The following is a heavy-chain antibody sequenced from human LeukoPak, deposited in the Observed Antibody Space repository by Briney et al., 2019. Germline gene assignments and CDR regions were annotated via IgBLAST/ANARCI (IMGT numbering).Heavy chain of an antibody. Sequence: GASVKVSCKVPRNTLTDLFIHWVRQAPGKGLEWMGGFDPEGSESIYAFRFQDRPTMTVDTSSDTASMELSRLTVFDTAVYYCATEGNGNYFDSWGQGTLVTVSS. CDR3: ATEGNGNYFDS. D-gene: IGHD1-1*01. V-gene: IGHV1-24*01. CDR1: RNTLTDLF. CDR2: FDPEGSES. J-gene: IGHJ4*02.